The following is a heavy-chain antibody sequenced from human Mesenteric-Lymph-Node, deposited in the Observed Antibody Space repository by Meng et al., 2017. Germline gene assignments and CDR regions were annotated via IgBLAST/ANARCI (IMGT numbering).Heavy chain of an antibody. D-gene: IGHD3-22*01. CDR1: GYTFTNYD. CDR3: ARAYSSGSNCRYYSHYGMDV. V-gene: IGHV1-8*01. Sequence: ASVKVSCKASGYTFTNYDIYWVRQAPGQGLEWMGWMNFYSGNAGYAQKFQDRVTMTTNTSISTAYMEVRSLDSGDTAVYYCARAYSSGSNCRYYSHYGMDVWGQGTTVTVSS. J-gene: IGHJ6*02. CDR2: MNFYSGNA.